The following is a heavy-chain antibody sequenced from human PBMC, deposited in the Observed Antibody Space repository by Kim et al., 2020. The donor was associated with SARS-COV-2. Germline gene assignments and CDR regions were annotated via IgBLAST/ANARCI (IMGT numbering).Heavy chain of an antibody. CDR3: TRDVFNDF. CDR1: GYTFSTYA. J-gene: IGHJ4*02. CDR2: INTKTGNP. Sequence: ASVKVSCKASGYTFSTYAMNWVRQAPGQGLEWMGWINTKTGNPTYAQGFTGRFVFSLGTSVSTTYLQINSLKAEDTAVYYCTRDVFNDFWGQGTLVTLSS. V-gene: IGHV7-4-1*02.